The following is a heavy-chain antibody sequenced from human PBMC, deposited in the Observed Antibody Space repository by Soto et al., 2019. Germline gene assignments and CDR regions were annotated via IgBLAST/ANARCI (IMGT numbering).Heavy chain of an antibody. V-gene: IGHV3-21*01. D-gene: IGHD7-27*01. CDR2: ISSSSTYI. CDR3: AGDLDGDALDV. J-gene: IGHJ6*02. Sequence: GGSLRLSCAASGFPFNSYSMNWVRQAPGKGLEWVSSISSSSTYIYYVGSVRGRFTISRDNAKNSLYLQMNSLRAEDTAIYYCAGDLDGDALDVWGQGTTVTVSS. CDR1: GFPFNSYS.